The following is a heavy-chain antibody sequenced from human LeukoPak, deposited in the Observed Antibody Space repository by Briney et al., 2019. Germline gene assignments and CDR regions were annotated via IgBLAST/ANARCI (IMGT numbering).Heavy chain of an antibody. CDR1: GFTFSSYW. CDR2: IKQDGSEE. CDR3: AVQYSSSWFSY. Sequence: GGSLRLSCAASGFTFSSYWMSWVRQAPGKELEWVANIKQDGSEEYYVDSVKGRFTISRDNAKNSLYLQMNSLRAEDTAVYYCAVQYSSSWFSYWGQGTLVTVSS. V-gene: IGHV3-7*01. D-gene: IGHD6-13*01. J-gene: IGHJ4*02.